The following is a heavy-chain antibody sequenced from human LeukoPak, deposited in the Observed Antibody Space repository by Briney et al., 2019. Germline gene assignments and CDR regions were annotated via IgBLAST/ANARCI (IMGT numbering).Heavy chain of an antibody. J-gene: IGHJ5*02. V-gene: IGHV3-7*01. D-gene: IGHD3-10*01. CDR1: GFTFSSYW. CDR2: INHNGNVN. CDR3: ARDDYYSSDH. Sequence: PGGSLRLSCAASGFTFSSYWMNWARQAPGKGLEWVASINHNGNVNYYVDSVKGRFTISRDNAKNSLYLQMNSLRAEDTAVYYCARDDYYSSDHWGQGTLVTVSS.